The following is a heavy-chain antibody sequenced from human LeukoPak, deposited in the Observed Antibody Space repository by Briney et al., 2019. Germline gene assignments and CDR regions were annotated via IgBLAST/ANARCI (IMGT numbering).Heavy chain of an antibody. D-gene: IGHD3-16*01. CDR1: GFTFSTYG. CDR2: IGGSGDST. V-gene: IGHV3-23*01. J-gene: IGHJ3*02. Sequence: TGGSLRLSCAATGFTFSTYGMTWVRQAPGKGLEWVSGIGGSGDSTYYADSVKGRFTISRDNAKNSLSLQMNSLRAEDTAVYYCARDEAGDLGAFDIWGQGTMVTVSS. CDR3: ARDEAGDLGAFDI.